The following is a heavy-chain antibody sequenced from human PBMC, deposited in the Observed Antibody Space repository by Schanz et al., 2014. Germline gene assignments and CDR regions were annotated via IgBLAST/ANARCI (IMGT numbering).Heavy chain of an antibody. V-gene: IGHV1-2*06. J-gene: IGHJ4*02. CDR3: ARGLVRYFAY. CDR1: GYTFTGYY. CDR2: INPNSGAT. D-gene: IGHD2-8*02. Sequence: QVQLVQSGAEVKKPGASVKVSCQASGYTFTGYYMHWVRQAPGQGLEWMGQINPNSGATIYAQNFQGRVTMTRDTSISTAYMELSRLRSDDTAVYYCARGLVRYFAYWVQGTLVTVSS.